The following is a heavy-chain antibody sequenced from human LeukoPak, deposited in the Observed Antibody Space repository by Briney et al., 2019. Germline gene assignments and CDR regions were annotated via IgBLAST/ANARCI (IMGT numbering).Heavy chain of an antibody. CDR1: GFRFSTYG. CDR3: AIPGSYCGGDCYPYYFDY. V-gene: IGHV3-21*01. J-gene: IGHJ4*02. Sequence: GGSLRLSCAASGFRFSTYGMNWVRQAPGQGLEWVSSIRPTGGVYYTDSVKGRFTISRDNAKNSLYLQMNSLRVEDTAVYYCAIPGSYCGGDCYPYYFDYWGQGTLVTVSS. D-gene: IGHD2-21*01. CDR2: IRPTGGV.